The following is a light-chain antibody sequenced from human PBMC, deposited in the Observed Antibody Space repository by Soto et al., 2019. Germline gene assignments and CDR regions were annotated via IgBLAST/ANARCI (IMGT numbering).Light chain of an antibody. CDR3: QQYNGYSHS. CDR1: QSITRW. CDR2: DAT. J-gene: IGKJ2*01. V-gene: IGKV1-5*01. Sequence: DIQMIQSPSTLSASVGDRVTITCRADQSITRWLAWFQQKPGKAPSLLIYDATNLQPGVPSRFSGSGSGTEFTLTISSLQPDDFATYYCQQYNGYSHSFGQGTRVEIK.